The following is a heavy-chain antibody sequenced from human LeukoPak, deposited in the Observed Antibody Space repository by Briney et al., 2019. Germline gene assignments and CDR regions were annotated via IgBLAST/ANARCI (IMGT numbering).Heavy chain of an antibody. V-gene: IGHV3-23*01. CDR2: ISGSGGGT. Sequence: GGSLRLSCAASGFTFSNYAMNWVRQAPGKGLEWVSGISGSGGGTYYADSVKGRFTISRDNSKNTLYLQMNSLRAEDTAVYYCAKDRDYDLLTGYNWFDPWGQGTLVTVSS. J-gene: IGHJ5*02. CDR1: GFTFSNYA. D-gene: IGHD3-9*01. CDR3: AKDRDYDLLTGYNWFDP.